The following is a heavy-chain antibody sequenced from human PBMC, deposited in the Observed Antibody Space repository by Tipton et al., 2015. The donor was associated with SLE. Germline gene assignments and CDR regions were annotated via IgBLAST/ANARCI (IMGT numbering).Heavy chain of an antibody. V-gene: IGHV4-39*07. J-gene: IGHJ5*02. CDR3: AKSRESLFGH. CDR2: IFYTGST. CDR1: DGSIRSTNYY. Sequence: TLSLTCTVSDGSIRSTNYYWGWIRQPPGKGLEWIGSIFYTGSTYYNPSLKSRVSFSIDTSKHQFSLKLNSVTAADTAVYYCAKSRESLFGHWGQGTLVIVSS.